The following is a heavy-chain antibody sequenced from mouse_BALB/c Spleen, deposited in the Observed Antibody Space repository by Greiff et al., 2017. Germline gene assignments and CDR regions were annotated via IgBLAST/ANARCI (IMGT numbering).Heavy chain of an antibody. J-gene: IGHJ1*01. CDR1: GFAFSSYD. Sequence: EVMLVESGGGLVKPGGSLKLSCAASGFAFSSYDMSWVRQTPEKRLEWVAYISSGGGSTYYPDTVKGRFTISRDNAKNTLYLQMSSLKSEDTAMYYCARDGGLLRGYFDVWGAGTTVTVSS. D-gene: IGHD1-1*01. CDR3: ARDGGLLRGYFDV. V-gene: IGHV5-12-1*01. CDR2: ISSGGGST.